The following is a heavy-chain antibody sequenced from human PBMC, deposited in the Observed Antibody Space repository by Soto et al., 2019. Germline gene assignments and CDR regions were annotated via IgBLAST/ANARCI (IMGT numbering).Heavy chain of an antibody. D-gene: IGHD6-19*01. V-gene: IGHV1-3*01. Sequence: ASVKVSCKASGYTFTGYAIHWVRQAPGQRLEWMGWINAGNGNTKYSQKFQGRVTITRDTSASTAYMDLTSLRSEDTAVYYCARAVAVPADFDYWGQGTLVTAPQ. CDR3: ARAVAVPADFDY. CDR2: INAGNGNT. CDR1: GYTFTGYA. J-gene: IGHJ4*02.